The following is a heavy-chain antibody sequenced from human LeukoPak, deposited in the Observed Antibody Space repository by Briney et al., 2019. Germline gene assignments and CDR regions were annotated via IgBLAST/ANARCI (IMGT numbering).Heavy chain of an antibody. V-gene: IGHV3-30*02. Sequence: GGSLRLSCAASGFTFSSYGMHWVRQAPGKGLEWVAFIRYDGSNKYYAASVKGRFTISRDNSTNTLYLQMNSLRAEDTAVYYCAKGVYYASSGYPIAYWGQGTLVTVSS. CDR2: IRYDGSNK. J-gene: IGHJ4*02. CDR3: AKGVYYASSGYPIAY. D-gene: IGHD3-22*01. CDR1: GFTFSSYG.